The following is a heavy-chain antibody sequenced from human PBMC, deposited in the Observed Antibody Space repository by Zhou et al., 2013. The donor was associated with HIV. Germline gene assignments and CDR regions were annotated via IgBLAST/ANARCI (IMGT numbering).Heavy chain of an antibody. CDR3: AREAEGDGYNYLDY. CDR1: GGTFSSYA. Sequence: QVQLVQSGAEVKKPGSSVKVSCKASGGTFSSYAISWVRQAPGQGLEWMGRIIPILGIANYAQKFQGRVTITADKSTSTAYMELSSLRSEDTAVYYCAREAEGDGYNYLDYWGQGTLGHRLL. D-gene: IGHD5-12*01. J-gene: IGHJ4*02. V-gene: IGHV1-69*04. CDR2: IIPILGIA.